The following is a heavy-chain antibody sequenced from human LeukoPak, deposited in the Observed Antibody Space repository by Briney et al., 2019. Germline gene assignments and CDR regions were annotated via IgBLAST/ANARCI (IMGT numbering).Heavy chain of an antibody. CDR1: GFTFDDYG. Sequence: GGSLRLSCAASGFTFDDYGMSWVRQAPGKGLEWVSGINWNGGSTGYADSVKGRFTISRDNAKNSLYLQMNSLRAEDTALYHCARVNSSSWWGDAFDIRGQGTMVTVSS. CDR3: ARVNSSSWWGDAFDI. CDR2: INWNGGST. D-gene: IGHD6-13*01. J-gene: IGHJ3*02. V-gene: IGHV3-20*01.